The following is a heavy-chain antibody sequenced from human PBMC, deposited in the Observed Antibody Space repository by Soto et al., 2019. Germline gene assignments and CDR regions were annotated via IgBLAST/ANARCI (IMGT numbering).Heavy chain of an antibody. J-gene: IGHJ5*02. V-gene: IGHV4-39*01. CDR1: GVSIGTSAYY. Sequence: PSETLSLTCAVSGVSIGTSAYYWGWIRQAPGKGLEWIGSINHSGNTYLSPSLKDRVTMSVDTSKNSFSLKLRSATAADTGLYYCSRRAPEGFDPWGQGTLVTVSS. CDR2: INHSGNT. CDR3: SRRAPEGFDP.